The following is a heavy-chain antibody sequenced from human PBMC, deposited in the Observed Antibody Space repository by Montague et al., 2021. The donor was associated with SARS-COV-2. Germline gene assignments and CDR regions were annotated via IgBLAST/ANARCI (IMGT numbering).Heavy chain of an antibody. CDR3: ARESDSYPSGTQYFDL. J-gene: IGHJ2*01. Sequence: SETLSLTCTVSGGSIRGYNWTWMRQPPGKGLERLGHIYYTGSTDYNPSPKSRGTISIDTSKNQFSLKLTSVTAADTAVYFCARESDSYPSGTQYFDLWGRGTLVTVSS. CDR2: IYYTGST. CDR1: GGSIRGYN. D-gene: IGHD5-18*01. V-gene: IGHV4-59*01.